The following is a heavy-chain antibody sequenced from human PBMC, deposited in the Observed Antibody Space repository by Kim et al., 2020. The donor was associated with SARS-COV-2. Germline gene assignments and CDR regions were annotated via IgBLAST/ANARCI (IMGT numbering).Heavy chain of an antibody. J-gene: IGHJ5*02. V-gene: IGHV1-69*13. CDR1: GGTFSSYA. CDR3: ARSDYYDSSGYRNWFDP. Sequence: SVKVSCKASGGTFSSYAISWVRQAPGQGLEWMGGIIPIFGTANYAQKFQGRVTITADESTSTAYMELSSLRSEDTAVYYCARSDYYDSSGYRNWFDPWGQGTLVTVSS. CDR2: IIPIFGTA. D-gene: IGHD3-22*01.